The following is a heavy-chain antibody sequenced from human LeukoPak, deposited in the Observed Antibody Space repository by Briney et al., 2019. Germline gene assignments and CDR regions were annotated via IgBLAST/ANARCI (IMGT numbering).Heavy chain of an antibody. J-gene: IGHJ4*02. V-gene: IGHV3-23*01. D-gene: IGHD2-8*01. Sequence: GGSLRLSCAASGFTFSSYAMSWVRQAPGKGLEWVSAISGSGGSTYYAASVKGRFTISRDNSENTLYLQMNSLRAEDTAVYYCATVEGYCTNGVCRHFDYWGQGTLVTVSS. CDR1: GFTFSSYA. CDR2: ISGSGGST. CDR3: ATVEGYCTNGVCRHFDY.